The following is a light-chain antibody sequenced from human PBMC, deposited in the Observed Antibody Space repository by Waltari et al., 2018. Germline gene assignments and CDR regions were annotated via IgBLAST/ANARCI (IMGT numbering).Light chain of an antibody. Sequence: DIQMTQSPSSLSASVGDTVTISCRSSHGITDYLAWYQQKPGTAPQPLIYYASNLLSGVPSRFSGRGSGTDFTLTITILQPEDFATYHCQRYYTYPPTFGQGTKVEIK. CDR1: HGITDY. V-gene: IGKV1-16*01. CDR3: QRYYTYPPT. CDR2: YAS. J-gene: IGKJ1*01.